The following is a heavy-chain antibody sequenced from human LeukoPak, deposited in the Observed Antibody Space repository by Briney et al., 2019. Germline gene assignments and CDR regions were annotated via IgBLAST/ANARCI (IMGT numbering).Heavy chain of an antibody. V-gene: IGHV5-51*01. CDR2: IYPGDSDT. Sequence: NAGESLKISCKGSGYSFTSYWIGWVRQMPGKGLEWMGIIYPGDSDTRYSPSFQGQVTISADKSISTAYLQWSSLKASDTAMYYCARLSDYDILTGYETPEYFQHWGQGTLVTVSS. CDR1: GYSFTSYW. D-gene: IGHD3-9*01. J-gene: IGHJ1*01. CDR3: ARLSDYDILTGYETPEYFQH.